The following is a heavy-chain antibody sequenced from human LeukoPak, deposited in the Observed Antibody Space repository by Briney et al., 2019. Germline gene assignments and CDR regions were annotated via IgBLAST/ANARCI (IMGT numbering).Heavy chain of an antibody. V-gene: IGHV4-34*01. D-gene: IGHD2-2*01. CDR2: INARGDT. Sequence: PSETLSLTCAVYGWSFNDHYWNWIRQPPGKGLEWIGEINARGDTNSNPSLKSRVTISVDTSKNQFSLTLTSMIAADTAVYYCARGQVPAARGYNWFDPWGQGTLVTVSS. J-gene: IGHJ5*02. CDR1: GWSFNDHY. CDR3: ARGQVPAARGYNWFDP.